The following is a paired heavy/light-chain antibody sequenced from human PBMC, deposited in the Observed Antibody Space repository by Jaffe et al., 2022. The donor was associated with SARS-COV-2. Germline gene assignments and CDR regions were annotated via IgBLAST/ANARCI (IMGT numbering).Heavy chain of an antibody. V-gene: IGHV4-59*08. D-gene: IGHD1-26*01. Sequence: QVQLQESGPGLVKPSETLSLTCTVSGGSISSYYWSWIRQPPGKGLEWIGYIYYSGSTNYNPSLKSRVTISVDTSKNQFSLKLSSVTAADTAVYYCARAPTGALKGATNWFDPWGQGTLVTVSS. CDR2: IYYSGST. CDR1: GGSISSYY. CDR3: ARAPTGALKGATNWFDP. J-gene: IGHJ5*02.
Light chain of an antibody. CDR2: DDS. CDR1: NIGSKS. CDR3: QVWDSSSDHYV. Sequence: SYVLTQPPSVSVAPGQTARITCGGNNIGSKSVHWYQQKPGQAPVLVVYDDSDRPSGIPERFSGSNSGNTATLTISRVEAGDEADYYCQVWDSSSDHYVFGTGTKVTVL. V-gene: IGLV3-21*02. J-gene: IGLJ1*01.